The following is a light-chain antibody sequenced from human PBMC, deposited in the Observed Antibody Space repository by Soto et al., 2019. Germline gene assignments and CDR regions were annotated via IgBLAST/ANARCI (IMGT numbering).Light chain of an antibody. CDR1: SGHNNYA. CDR3: QTWGTGIVV. CDR2: VDNDGSH. Sequence: QLVLTQSPSASASLGASVKLTCTLSSGHNNYAIAWHQQQPEKGPRYLMKVDNDGSHNKGDGIPDRFSGSSSGAERYLTISNLQSEDEADYYCQTWGTGIVVFGGGTKLTVL. V-gene: IGLV4-69*01. J-gene: IGLJ2*01.